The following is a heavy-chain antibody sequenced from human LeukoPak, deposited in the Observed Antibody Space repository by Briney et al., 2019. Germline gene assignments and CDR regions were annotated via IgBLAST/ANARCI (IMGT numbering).Heavy chain of an antibody. V-gene: IGHV1-69*05. J-gene: IGHJ5*02. CDR3: ARGGRKDWFDP. Sequence: SVKVSCKASGGTFSSYAISWARQAPGQGLEWMGGIIPIFGTANYAQKFQGRVTITTDESTSTAYVELSSLRSEDTAAYYCARGGRKDWFDPWGQGTLVTVSS. D-gene: IGHD2-15*01. CDR2: IIPIFGTA. CDR1: GGTFSSYA.